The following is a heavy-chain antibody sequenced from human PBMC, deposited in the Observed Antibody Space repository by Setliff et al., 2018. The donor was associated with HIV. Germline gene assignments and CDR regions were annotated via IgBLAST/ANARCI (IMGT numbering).Heavy chain of an antibody. V-gene: IGHV4-61*02. Sequence: SETLSLTCTVSGGSISSGTYYWSWIRQPAEKGLEWIGRIYASGSTNYNPSLRSRVAISVDTSKNHFSLNLSSVTAADTAVYYCVREGGRITMVRGVPSGGLDVWCQVTTVTVSS. J-gene: IGHJ6*02. CDR2: IYASGST. CDR1: GGSISSGTYY. D-gene: IGHD3-10*01. CDR3: VREGGRITMVRGVPSGGLDV.